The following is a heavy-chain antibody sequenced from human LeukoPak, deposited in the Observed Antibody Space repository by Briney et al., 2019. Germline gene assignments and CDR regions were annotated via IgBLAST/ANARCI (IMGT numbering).Heavy chain of an antibody. V-gene: IGHV4-39*01. Sequence: SETLSLTCTVSGGSISSSSYYWGWIRQPPGKGLEWIGSIYYSGSTYYNPSLKSRVTISVDTSKNQFSLKLSSVTAADTAVYYCARRVRRFGELATFDYWGQGTLVTVSS. D-gene: IGHD3-10*01. J-gene: IGHJ4*02. CDR3: ARRVRRFGELATFDY. CDR2: IYYSGST. CDR1: GGSISSSSYY.